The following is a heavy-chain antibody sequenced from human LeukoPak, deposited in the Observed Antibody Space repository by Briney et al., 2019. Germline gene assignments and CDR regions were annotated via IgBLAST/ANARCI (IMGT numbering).Heavy chain of an antibody. CDR3: VKDSTPAMEPLLTNEFDY. CDR1: GFTFSSYA. Sequence: GGSLRLSCSASGFTFSSYAMHWVRQAPGKGLEYVSAISSNGGSTYYADSVKGRFTISRDNSKNTLYLQMSSLRAEDTAVYYCVKDSTPAMEPLLTNEFDYWGQGTLVTVSS. V-gene: IGHV3-64D*06. CDR2: ISSNGGST. D-gene: IGHD5-18*01. J-gene: IGHJ4*02.